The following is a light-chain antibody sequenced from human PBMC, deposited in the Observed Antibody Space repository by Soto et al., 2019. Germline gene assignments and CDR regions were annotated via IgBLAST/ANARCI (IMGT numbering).Light chain of an antibody. V-gene: IGKV2-40*01. CDR1: QSLLDSDDGNTY. J-gene: IGKJ4*01. CDR3: MHRLQFPALS. CDR2: SLS. Sequence: DIVLTQTPLSLAVTPGEPASISCRSSQSLLDSDDGNTYLDWYLQKPGQSPQLLIYSLSYRAFGVPDRFSGSGSGNHFTLTISRVEAYDVGVDYCMHRLQFPALSFGGGTRAEIK.